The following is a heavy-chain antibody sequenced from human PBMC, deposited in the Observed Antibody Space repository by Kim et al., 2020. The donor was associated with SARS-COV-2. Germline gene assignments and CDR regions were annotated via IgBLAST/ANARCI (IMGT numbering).Heavy chain of an antibody. CDR3: ATDRLVGAPWDNWFDP. V-gene: IGHV1-24*01. Sequence: ASVKVSCKVSGYTLTELSMHWVRQAPGKGLEWMGGFDPEDGETIYAQKFQGRVTMTEDTSTDTAYMELSSLRSEDTAVYYCATDRLVGAPWDNWFDPWGQGTLVTVSS. D-gene: IGHD1-26*01. CDR1: GYTLTELS. CDR2: FDPEDGET. J-gene: IGHJ5*02.